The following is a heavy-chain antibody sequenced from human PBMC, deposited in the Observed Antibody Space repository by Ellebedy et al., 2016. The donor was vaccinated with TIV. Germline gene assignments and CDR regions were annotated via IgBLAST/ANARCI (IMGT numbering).Heavy chain of an antibody. CDR2: IYFDGSNK. CDR1: GFTFSSHG. CDR3: ARASLPGTTATF. Sequence: GGSLRLXXAASGFTFSSHGMHWVRQPPGKGLEWVALIYFDGSNKYYADSVKGRFTISRDNSRSTLFLHMNSLRVEDTALYYCARASLPGTTATFWGRGTTVTVSS. V-gene: IGHV3-33*01. D-gene: IGHD1-14*01. J-gene: IGHJ6*04.